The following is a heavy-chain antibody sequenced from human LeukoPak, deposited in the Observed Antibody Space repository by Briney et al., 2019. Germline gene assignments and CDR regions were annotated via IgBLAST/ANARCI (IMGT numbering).Heavy chain of an antibody. J-gene: IGHJ4*02. D-gene: IGHD3-16*02. V-gene: IGHV3-33*01. CDR3: ARGYYDYVWGSYRSLYFDY. CDR1: GFTFSSYG. Sequence: GGSLRLSCAASGFTFSSYGMHWVRQAPGKGLEWVAGIWYDGSNKYYADSVKGRFTISRDNSKNTLYLQMNSLRAEDTAVYYCARGYYDYVWGSYRSLYFDYWGQGTLVTVSS. CDR2: IWYDGSNK.